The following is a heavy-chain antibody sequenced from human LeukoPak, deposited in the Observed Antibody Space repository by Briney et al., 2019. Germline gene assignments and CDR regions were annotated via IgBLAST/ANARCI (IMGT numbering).Heavy chain of an antibody. CDR2: MNPNSGNT. CDR1: GYTFTSYD. Sequence: ASVKVSCKASGYTFTSYDINWVRQATGQGREWMGWMNPNSGNTGYAQKFQGRVTMTRNTSISTAYMELSSLRSEDTAVYYCARVTSRYSSSFGYWGQGTLVTVSS. D-gene: IGHD6-6*01. CDR3: ARVTSRYSSSFGY. V-gene: IGHV1-8*01. J-gene: IGHJ4*02.